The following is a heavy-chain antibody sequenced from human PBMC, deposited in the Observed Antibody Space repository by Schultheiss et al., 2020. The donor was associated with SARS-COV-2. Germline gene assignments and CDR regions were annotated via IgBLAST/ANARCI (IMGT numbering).Heavy chain of an antibody. D-gene: IGHD3-10*01. CDR1: GFTFSSYA. J-gene: IGHJ6*02. V-gene: IGHV3-23*01. CDR2: ISGSGGST. Sequence: GGSLRLSCAASGFTFSSYAMSWVRQAPGKGLEWVSAISGSGGSTSYAQKFQGRVTMTRDTSTSTVYMELSSLRSEDTAVYYCAREGGALWFGDTIPGGMDVWGQGTTVTVSS. CDR3: AREGGALWFGDTIPGGMDV.